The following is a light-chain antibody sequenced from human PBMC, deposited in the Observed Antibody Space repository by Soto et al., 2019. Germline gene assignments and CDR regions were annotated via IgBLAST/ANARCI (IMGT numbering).Light chain of an antibody. J-gene: IGKJ1*01. Sequence: DIQMNQSPSSMSASVGDRVTITCRASQGIRNALGWYQQKPGKAPKRLIYAASSLQSGVPSRFSGSGSGAECTLTISSLQPQDFATYYFLQHKRYPRTCGQGT. CDR3: LQHKRYPRT. V-gene: IGKV1-17*01. CDR1: QGIRNA. CDR2: AAS.